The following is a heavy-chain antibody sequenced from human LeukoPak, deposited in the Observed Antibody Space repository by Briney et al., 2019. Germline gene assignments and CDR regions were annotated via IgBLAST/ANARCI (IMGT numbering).Heavy chain of an antibody. V-gene: IGHV4-4*07. CDR2: VFVTGSP. CDR3: VRDYSSGWPMTYYNPYIDL. Sequence: KPSETLSLTCTVYGGSVSSYYWSWIRLPAGKGVEWIGRVFVTGSPNYSPSLKSRVTISLDASKNQLSLRLASVTAADTAVYYCVRDYSSGWPMTYYNPYIDLWGKGTMVTVSS. J-gene: IGHJ6*03. D-gene: IGHD6-19*01. CDR1: GGSVSSYY.